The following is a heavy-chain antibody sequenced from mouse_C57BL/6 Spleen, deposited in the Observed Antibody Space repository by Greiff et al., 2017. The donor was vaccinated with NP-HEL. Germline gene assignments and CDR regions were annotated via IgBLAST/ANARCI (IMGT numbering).Heavy chain of an antibody. D-gene: IGHD1-1*01. CDR2: IYPGDGDT. Sequence: QVQLQQSGPELVKPGASVKISCKASGYAFSSSWMNWVKQRPGKGLEWIGRIYPGDGDTNYNGKFKGKATLTADKSSSTAYMQLSSLTSEDSAVYVCARSGTTVAMDYWGQGTSVTVSS. V-gene: IGHV1-82*01. J-gene: IGHJ4*01. CDR1: GYAFSSSW. CDR3: ARSGTTVAMDY.